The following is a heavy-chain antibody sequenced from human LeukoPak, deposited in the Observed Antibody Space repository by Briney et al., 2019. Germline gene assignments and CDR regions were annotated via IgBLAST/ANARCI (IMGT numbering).Heavy chain of an antibody. CDR1: GGSISSGGYY. CDR2: IYYSGST. Sequence: SETLSLTCTVSGGSISSGGYYWIWIRQHPGKGLEWIGYIYYSGSTYYNLSLKSRVTISVDTSKNQFSLKLSSVTAADTAVYYCASIIAAAGTFAFDIWGQGTMVTVSS. J-gene: IGHJ3*02. CDR3: ASIIAAAGTFAFDI. V-gene: IGHV4-31*03. D-gene: IGHD6-13*01.